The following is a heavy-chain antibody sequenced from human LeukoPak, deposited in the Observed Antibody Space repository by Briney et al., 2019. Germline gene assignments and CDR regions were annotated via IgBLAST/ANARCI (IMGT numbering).Heavy chain of an antibody. CDR1: GFTFSSYG. V-gene: IGHV3-7*01. CDR3: AAPGSYWTGIDY. D-gene: IGHD1-26*01. Sequence: GRSLRLSCAASGFTFSSYGMHWVRQAPGKGLEWVANIKQDGSEKYYVDSVKGRFTISRDNAKNSLYLQMNSLRAEDTAVYYCAAPGSYWTGIDYWGQGTLVTVSS. CDR2: IKQDGSEK. J-gene: IGHJ4*02.